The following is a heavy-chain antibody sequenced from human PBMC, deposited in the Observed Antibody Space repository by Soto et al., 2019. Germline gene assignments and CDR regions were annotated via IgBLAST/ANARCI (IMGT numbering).Heavy chain of an antibody. J-gene: IGHJ5*02. D-gene: IGHD2-21*02. V-gene: IGHV2-5*02. CDR2: VYWDDDR. CDR3: AHRGVVCIGPDCYSWFDP. CDR1: GFSLSTSGVS. Sequence: QITLKESGPTLVKPTQTLTLTCTFSGFSLSTSGVSVGWIRQPPGKALEWLALVYWDDDRRYNPSLKSSLTITKDTSNNHVVLTMTNMVPVDTATYYCAHRGVVCIGPDCYSWFDPWGRGTLVTVSS.